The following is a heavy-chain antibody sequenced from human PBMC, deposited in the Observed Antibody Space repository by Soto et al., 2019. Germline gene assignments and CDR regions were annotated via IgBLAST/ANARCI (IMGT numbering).Heavy chain of an antibody. CDR1: GFTFSSYA. CDR2: ISGSGGST. CDR3: AKDKRYFDWLPLDAFDI. J-gene: IGHJ3*02. V-gene: IGHV3-23*01. Sequence: EVQLLESGGGLVQPGGSLRLSCAASGFTFSSYAMSWVRQAPGKGLEWVSAISGSGGSTYYADSVKGRFTIPRDNSKNTLYLQMNSLRAEDTAVYYCAKDKRYFDWLPLDAFDIWGQGTMVTVSS. D-gene: IGHD3-9*01.